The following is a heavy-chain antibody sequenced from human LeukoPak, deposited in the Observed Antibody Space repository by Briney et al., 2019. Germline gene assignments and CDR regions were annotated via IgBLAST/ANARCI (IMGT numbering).Heavy chain of an antibody. J-gene: IGHJ4*02. CDR1: GFTFSSYA. D-gene: IGHD4-23*01. CDR3: ASLYGGNSPLDY. CDR2: ISGTDGST. Sequence: GGSLRLSCAASGFTFSSYAMSWARQAPGKGLEWVSVISGTDGSTYYADSVKGRFTISRDNSNNRLYLQMNSLRAEDTAVYYCASLYGGNSPLDYWGQGTLVTVSS. V-gene: IGHV3-23*01.